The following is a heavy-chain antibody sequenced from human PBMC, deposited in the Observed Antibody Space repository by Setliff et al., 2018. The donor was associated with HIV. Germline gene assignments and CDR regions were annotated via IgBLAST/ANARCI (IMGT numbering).Heavy chain of an antibody. J-gene: IGHJ3*02. CDR3: ARTHGDYVGDAFDI. CDR1: GGSISSSSYY. Sequence: SETLSLTCTVSGGSISSSSYYWGWIRQPPGKGLEWIGSIYYSGSTYYNPSLKSRVTISVDTSRNQFSLKLSSVTAADTAVYYCARTHGDYVGDAFDIWGQGTMVTVSS. V-gene: IGHV4-39*01. CDR2: IYYSGST. D-gene: IGHD4-17*01.